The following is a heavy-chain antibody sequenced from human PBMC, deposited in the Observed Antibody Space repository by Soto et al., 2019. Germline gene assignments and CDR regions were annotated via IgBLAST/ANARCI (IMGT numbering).Heavy chain of an antibody. V-gene: IGHV3-66*01. J-gene: IGHJ4*02. D-gene: IGHD3-10*01. Sequence: GGSLRLSCAASGFTVSSNYMSWVRQAPGKGLEWFSVIYSGGSTYYADSVKGRFTISRDNSKNTLYLQMNSLRAEDTAVYYCARAAITMVRGVIIPGNDYFDYWGQGTLVTVSS. CDR1: GFTVSSNY. CDR2: IYSGGST. CDR3: ARAAITMVRGVIIPGNDYFDY.